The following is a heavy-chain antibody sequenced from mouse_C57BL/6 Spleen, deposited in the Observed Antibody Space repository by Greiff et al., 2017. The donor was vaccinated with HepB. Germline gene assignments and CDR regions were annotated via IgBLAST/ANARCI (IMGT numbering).Heavy chain of an antibody. V-gene: IGHV1-19*01. J-gene: IGHJ2*01. D-gene: IGHD2-4*01. CDR2: INPYNGGT. CDR1: GYTFTDYY. Sequence: VQLQQSGPVLVKPGASVKMSCKASGYTFTDYYMNWVKQSHGKSLEWIGVINPYNGGTSYNQKFKGKATLTVDKSSSTAYMELNSLTSEDSAVYYCARGYYDFEGTFYSFDYWGEGTTLTVSS. CDR3: ARGYYDFEGTFYSFDY.